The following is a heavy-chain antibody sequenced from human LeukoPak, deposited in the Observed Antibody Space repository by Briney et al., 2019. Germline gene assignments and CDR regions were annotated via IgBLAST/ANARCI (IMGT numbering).Heavy chain of an antibody. V-gene: IGHV3-73*01. CDR1: GFTFSGSP. D-gene: IGHD3-22*01. CDR2: IRSKVNNYAT. CDR3: TRWVWSEGSGYYDS. Sequence: PGGSLRLSCAASGFTFSGSPIHWVRQASGKGLEWVGRIRSKVNNYATVFAASAKGRFTISRDDSKNTAYLQMNSLKSEDTAVYYCTRWVWSEGSGYYDSWGQGTLVTVSS. J-gene: IGHJ5*01.